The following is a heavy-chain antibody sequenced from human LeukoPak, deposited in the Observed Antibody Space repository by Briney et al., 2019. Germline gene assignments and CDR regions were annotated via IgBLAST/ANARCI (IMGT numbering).Heavy chain of an antibody. CDR2: TYYRSKWYG. CDR3: AGDSDGNDAFDI. Sequence: SQTLSLTCAISGDSVSSKNVAWNWIRQSPSRGLEWLGRTYYRSKWYGDYAVSVRGRISINPDTSKNQFSLQPNSVTPEDTAVYYCAGDSDGNDAFDIWGQGTMVTVSS. CDR1: GDSVSSKNVA. V-gene: IGHV6-1*01. J-gene: IGHJ3*02. D-gene: IGHD6-13*01.